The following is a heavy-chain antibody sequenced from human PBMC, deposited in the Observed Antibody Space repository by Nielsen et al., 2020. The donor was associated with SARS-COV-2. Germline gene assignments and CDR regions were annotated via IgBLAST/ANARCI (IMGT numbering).Heavy chain of an antibody. CDR1: GFPLRTSGMS. CDR3: ARYSTVLLAHDV. D-gene: IGHD2-15*01. Sequence: SGPTLVKPTQTLTFTCTFSGFPLRTSGMSVSWIRQPPGKALEWLARIDWNDKKYYSTSLKTRLAISKDTSENQVVLAMTNMDPVDTATYFRARYSTVLLAHDVWGQGTLVPVSS. J-gene: IGHJ4*02. CDR2: IDWNDKK. V-gene: IGHV2-70*11.